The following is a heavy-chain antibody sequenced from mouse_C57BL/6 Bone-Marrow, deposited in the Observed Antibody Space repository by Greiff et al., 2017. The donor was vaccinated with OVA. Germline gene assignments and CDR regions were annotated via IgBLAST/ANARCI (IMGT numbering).Heavy chain of an antibody. CDR3: ARRGFWDPHYYAMDY. Sequence: VQLQQSGAELVKPGASVKMSCKASGYTFTSYWITWVKQRPGQGLEWIGDIYPGSGSTNYNEKFKSKATLTVDTSSSTAYMQLSSLTSEDSAVYYCARRGFWDPHYYAMDYWGQGTSVTVSS. CDR2: IYPGSGST. J-gene: IGHJ4*01. CDR1: GYTFTSYW. V-gene: IGHV1-55*01. D-gene: IGHD4-1*01.